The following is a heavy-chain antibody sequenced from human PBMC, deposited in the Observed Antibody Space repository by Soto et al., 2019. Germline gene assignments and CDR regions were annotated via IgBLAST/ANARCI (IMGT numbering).Heavy chain of an antibody. CDR2: IFYSGTT. CDR1: GGSISSGGYY. J-gene: IGHJ4*01. D-gene: IGHD6-13*01. V-gene: IGHV4-31*03. Sequence: SDTLSLTSTVSGGSISSGGYYWSWIRQHPGKGLEWIGYIFYSGTTYYNPSLKSRVTISVDTSKNQFSLKLSSVTAADTAVYYCARLIAGYSSTWYGYFDYWGQGTLVTVS. CDR3: ARLIAGYSSTWYGYFDY.